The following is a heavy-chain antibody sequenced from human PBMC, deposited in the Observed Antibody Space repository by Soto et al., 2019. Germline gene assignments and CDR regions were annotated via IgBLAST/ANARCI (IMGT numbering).Heavy chain of an antibody. J-gene: IGHJ6*03. CDR3: AKYTNYYYFYYYMDV. D-gene: IGHD4-4*01. Sequence: GGSLRLSCAASGFTFSNYAMSWVRQAPGKGLEWVSVIIGGGGNTNYADSVRGRFTISRDNSKNTLYLQMNSLRAEDTAAYYCAKYTNYYYFYYYMDVWGKGTTVTVSS. CDR1: GFTFSNYA. CDR2: IIGGGGNT. V-gene: IGHV3-23*01.